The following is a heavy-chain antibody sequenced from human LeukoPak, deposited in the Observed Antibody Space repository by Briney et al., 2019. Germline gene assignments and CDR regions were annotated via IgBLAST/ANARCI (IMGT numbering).Heavy chain of an antibody. Sequence: ASVKVSCKASGYTFTSYDINWVRQATGQGLEWMGWMNPNSGNTGYAQKFQGRVTMTRNTSISTAYMELSSLRSEDTAVYYCARGGRGSWFLGKYYFDYWGQGTLVTVSS. D-gene: IGHD2-15*01. CDR3: ARGGRGSWFLGKYYFDY. V-gene: IGHV1-8*01. CDR2: MNPNSGNT. CDR1: GYTFTSYD. J-gene: IGHJ4*02.